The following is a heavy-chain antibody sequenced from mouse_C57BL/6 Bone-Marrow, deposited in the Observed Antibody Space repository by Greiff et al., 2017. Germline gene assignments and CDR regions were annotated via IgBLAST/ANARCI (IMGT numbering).Heavy chain of an antibody. V-gene: IGHV14-2*01. Sequence: EVKVVESGAELVKPGASVKLSCTASGFNIKDYYIHWVKQRTEQGLEWIGRLDPEDGETKYAPKFQDKATITADTSSNTAYLQLSSLTSEDTAVYYCTRSLIYYGTNYWGQGTTLTVSS. D-gene: IGHD1-1*01. CDR2: LDPEDGET. CDR3: TRSLIYYGTNY. CDR1: GFNIKDYY. J-gene: IGHJ2*01.